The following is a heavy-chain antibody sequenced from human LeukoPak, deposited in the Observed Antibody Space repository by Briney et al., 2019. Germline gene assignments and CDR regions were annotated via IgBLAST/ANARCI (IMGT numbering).Heavy chain of an antibody. V-gene: IGHV3-30*18. CDR2: ISYDGSNK. D-gene: IGHD1-26*01. CDR3: AKDLGGSYFGY. J-gene: IGHJ4*02. Sequence: GESLRLSCAASGFTFSSYGMHWVRQAPGKGLEWVAVISYDGSNKYYADSVKGRFTISRDNSKNTLYLQMNSLRAEDTAVYYCAKDLGGSYFGYWGQGTLVTVSS. CDR1: GFTFSSYG.